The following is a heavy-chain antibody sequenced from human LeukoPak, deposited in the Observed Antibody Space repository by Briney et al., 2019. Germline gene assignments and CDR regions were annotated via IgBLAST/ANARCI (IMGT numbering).Heavy chain of an antibody. D-gene: IGHD6-19*01. CDR2: INHSGST. V-gene: IGHV4-39*07. CDR1: GGSIRSSYYY. J-gene: IGHJ5*02. CDR3: ARGRRDSSGPGRRRLNWFDP. Sequence: ETLSLTCTVSGGSIRSSYYYWGWIRQPPGTGLEWIGEINHSGSTNYNPSLKSRVTISVDTSKNQFSLKLSSVTAADTAVYYCARGRRDSSGPGRRRLNWFDPWGQGTLVTVSS.